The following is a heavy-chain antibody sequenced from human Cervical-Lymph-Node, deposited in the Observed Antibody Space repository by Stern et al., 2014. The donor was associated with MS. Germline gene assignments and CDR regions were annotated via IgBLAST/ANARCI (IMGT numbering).Heavy chain of an antibody. CDR1: GFTVSRDY. Sequence: EVQLEESGGGVIQPGGSLRLSCTASGFTVSRDYMTLVRQAPGTVLEWVSLITKVGSTFYTDSVKGRFTISRDDAKNTVYLHMTSLRAEDTAMYYCARDTSSPERSDWWGQGTLVTVSS. J-gene: IGHJ4*02. V-gene: IGHV3-53*01. D-gene: IGHD1-1*01. CDR2: ITKVGST. CDR3: ARDTSSPERSDW.